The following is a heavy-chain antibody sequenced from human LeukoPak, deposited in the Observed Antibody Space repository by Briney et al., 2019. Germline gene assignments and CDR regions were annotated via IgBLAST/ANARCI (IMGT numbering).Heavy chain of an antibody. J-gene: IGHJ4*02. V-gene: IGHV5-51*01. CDR1: GYTFTNYW. D-gene: IGHD2-15*01. CDR2: IYPGDSDT. CDR3: ARQGRDVVVIAADY. Sequence: GESLKISCQASGYTFTNYWIGWVRQMPGKGLEWMGIIYPGDSDTRYSPSFQGQVTISADKSISTAYLQWSSLKASDTAMYYCARQGRDVVVIAADYWGQGTLVTVSS.